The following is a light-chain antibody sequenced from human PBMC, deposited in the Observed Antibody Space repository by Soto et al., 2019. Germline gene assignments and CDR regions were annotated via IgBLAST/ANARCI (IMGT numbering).Light chain of an antibody. CDR2: AVS. CDR3: SSLSVVSPI. Sequence: QSALTQPASMSGSPGHSVTISCAGTGSDIGAYNYVSWYQHHPGTAPKLIIYAVSSRPSGVSHRFSASKSGNTASLTISGLQAEDEADYYCSSLSVVSPIFGTGTKVTVL. J-gene: IGLJ1*01. CDR1: GSDIGAYNY. V-gene: IGLV2-14*01.